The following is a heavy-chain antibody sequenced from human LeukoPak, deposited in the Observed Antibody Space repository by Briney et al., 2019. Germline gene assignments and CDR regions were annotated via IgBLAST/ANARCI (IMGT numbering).Heavy chain of an antibody. Sequence: SETLSLTCAVYGGSFSGYYWSWLRQPPGKGLEWIGEINHSGSTNYNPSLKSRVTISVDTSKNQFSLKLSSVTAADAAVYYCARAVLLWFGELYHFDHWGQGTLVTVSS. CDR1: GGSFSGYY. V-gene: IGHV4-34*01. D-gene: IGHD3-10*01. J-gene: IGHJ4*02. CDR3: ARAVLLWFGELYHFDH. CDR2: INHSGST.